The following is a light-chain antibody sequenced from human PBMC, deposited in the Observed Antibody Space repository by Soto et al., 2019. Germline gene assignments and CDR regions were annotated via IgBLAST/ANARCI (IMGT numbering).Light chain of an antibody. CDR3: QQRVNWPPT. CDR2: DAS. Sequence: EVVLTQSPASLSLSPGDRATLSCRADQSVSDCVVCYQQKPGQPPRLLFFDASSRASGVPHRFSAGGSGTDFTLIISSLQPEDFAVYYCQQRVNWPPTFGRGTKVDIK. J-gene: IGKJ4*01. V-gene: IGKV3-11*01. CDR1: QSVSDC.